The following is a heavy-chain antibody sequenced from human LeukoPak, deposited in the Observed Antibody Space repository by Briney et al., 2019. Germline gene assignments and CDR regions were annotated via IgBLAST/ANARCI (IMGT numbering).Heavy chain of an antibody. J-gene: IGHJ4*02. CDR3: AKDYGVVGATFLDY. CDR1: GFTFDDYG. D-gene: IGHD1-26*01. Sequence: GGSLRLSCAASGFTFDDYGMSWVRQAPGKGLEWVSSISGSGDSTYYADSVKGRLTISRDNSKNTLYLQMNSLRAEDTAVYYCAKDYGVVGATFLDYWGQGTLVTVSS. CDR2: ISGSGDST. V-gene: IGHV3-23*01.